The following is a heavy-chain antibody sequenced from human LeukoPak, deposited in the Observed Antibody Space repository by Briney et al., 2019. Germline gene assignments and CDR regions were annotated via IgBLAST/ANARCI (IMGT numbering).Heavy chain of an antibody. CDR2: IYYSGST. D-gene: IGHD6-13*01. Sequence: SETLSLTCTVSGGSISSYYWSWIRQPPGKGLEWIGYIYYSGSTNYNPSLKSRVTISVDTSKNQFSLKLNSVTAADTAVYYCARSPKSIAAQPLLFDYWGQGTLVTVSS. V-gene: IGHV4-59*01. CDR3: ARSPKSIAAQPLLFDY. J-gene: IGHJ4*02. CDR1: GGSISSYY.